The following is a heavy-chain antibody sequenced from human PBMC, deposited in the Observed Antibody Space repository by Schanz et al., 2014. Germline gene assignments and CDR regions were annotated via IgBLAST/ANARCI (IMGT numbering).Heavy chain of an antibody. D-gene: IGHD3-10*01. V-gene: IGHV3-23*01. Sequence: EVQLLESGGGLVQPGGSLRLSCAASGFTFSSYAMSWVRQAPGKGLEWVSAISGSGGSTYYADSVKGRFTISRDNSKNTLYLQMNSLRAEDTAVYYWAKGRFGELSAFDIWGQGTMVNVSS. CDR2: ISGSGGST. J-gene: IGHJ3*02. CDR3: AKGRFGELSAFDI. CDR1: GFTFSSYA.